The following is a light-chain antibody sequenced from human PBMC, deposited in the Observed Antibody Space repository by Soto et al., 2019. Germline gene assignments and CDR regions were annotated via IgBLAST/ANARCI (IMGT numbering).Light chain of an antibody. CDR1: QGVGGW. V-gene: IGKV1-5*01. J-gene: IGKJ1*01. Sequence: IQMTQSPSFVYAWVGDGDSMTCRASQGVGGWLAWYQQKPGTAPKVLIYHASNLQSGVPSRFSGSGSGTEFTLTISSLQPDDFATYYCQQYNSYSFGQGTKVDIK. CDR2: HAS. CDR3: QQYNSYS.